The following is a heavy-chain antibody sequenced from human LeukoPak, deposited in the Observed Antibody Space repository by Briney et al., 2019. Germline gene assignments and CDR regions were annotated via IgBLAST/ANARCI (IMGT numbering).Heavy chain of an antibody. CDR3: ARERAAKRYFDY. D-gene: IGHD2-15*01. J-gene: IGHJ4*02. V-gene: IGHV1-46*01. Sequence: GASVKVSCKASGYTFTSYYMHWVRQAPGQGLEWMGIINPSGGSTSYAQKFQGRVTMTRDTSTSTVYVELSSLRSEDTAVYYCARERAAKRYFDYWGQGTLVTVSS. CDR2: INPSGGST. CDR1: GYTFTSYY.